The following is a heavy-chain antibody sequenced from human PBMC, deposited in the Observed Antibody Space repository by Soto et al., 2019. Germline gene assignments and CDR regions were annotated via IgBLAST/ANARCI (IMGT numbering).Heavy chain of an antibody. D-gene: IGHD3-22*01. J-gene: IGHJ3*02. CDR1: GGSISSYY. V-gene: IGHV4-59*01. Sequence: SETLSLTCTVSGGSISSYYWSWIRQAPGKGLEWIGYIYYSGSTNYNPSLKSRVTISVDTSKNQFSLKLSSVTAADTAVYYCARLRPYYYDSSGYYLGDAFDIWGQGTMVTVSS. CDR2: IYYSGST. CDR3: ARLRPYYYDSSGYYLGDAFDI.